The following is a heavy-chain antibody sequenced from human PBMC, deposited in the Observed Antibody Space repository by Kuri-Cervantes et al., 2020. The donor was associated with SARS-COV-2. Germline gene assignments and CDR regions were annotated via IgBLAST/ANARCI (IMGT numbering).Heavy chain of an antibody. CDR3: ARDCSSPYKYYYYYMDV. Sequence: GGSLRLSCGASGFTFSSYSMNWVRQAPGKGLEWVSSISSTSSYIYYADSVKGRFTISRDNAKNSLYLQMNSLRAEDTAVYYCARDCSSPYKYYYYYMDVWGKGTTVTVSS. D-gene: IGHD6-13*01. CDR1: GFTFSSYS. V-gene: IGHV3-21*01. CDR2: ISSTSSYI. J-gene: IGHJ6*03.